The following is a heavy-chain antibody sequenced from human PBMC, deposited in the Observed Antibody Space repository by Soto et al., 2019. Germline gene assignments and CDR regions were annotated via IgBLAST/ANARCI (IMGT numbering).Heavy chain of an antibody. CDR3: ARGRYSSSWYVTNWFDP. Sequence: ASVKVSCKASGYTFTSYDINWVRQATGQGLEWMGWMNPNSGNTGYAQKFQGRVTMTRNTSISTAYMELSSLRSEDTAVYYCARGRYSSSWYVTNWFDPWGQGTLVTVSS. CDR1: GYTFTSYD. V-gene: IGHV1-8*01. J-gene: IGHJ5*02. CDR2: MNPNSGNT. D-gene: IGHD6-13*01.